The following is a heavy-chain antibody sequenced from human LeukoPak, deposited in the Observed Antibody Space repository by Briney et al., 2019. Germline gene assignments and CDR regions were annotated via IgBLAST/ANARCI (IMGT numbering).Heavy chain of an antibody. CDR2: INHSGST. J-gene: IGHJ4*02. V-gene: IGHV4-34*01. Sequence: SETLSLTCAVYGGSFSSYYWSWIRQPPGKGLEWIGEINHSGSTNYNPSLKSRVTISVDTSKNQFSLMLSSVTAADTAVYYCARGRKLPALDFDYWGQGTLVTVSS. D-gene: IGHD1-1*01. CDR1: GGSFSSYY. CDR3: ARGRKLPALDFDY.